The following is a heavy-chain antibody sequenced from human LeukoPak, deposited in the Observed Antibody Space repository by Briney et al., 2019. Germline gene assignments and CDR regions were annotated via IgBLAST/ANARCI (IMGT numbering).Heavy chain of an antibody. D-gene: IGHD2-15*01. CDR2: IIPIFGTA. J-gene: IGHJ6*04. CDR3: ARSRSCNGGSCYSDPYYYGMDV. Sequence: SGKVSCKASGGTFSSYVISWVRQAPGQWLEWMGGIIPIFGTANYAQKFQGKVTIIADKSTSTAYMELSTLSSEDTAVYYCARSRSCNGGSCYSDPYYYGMDVWGKGTTVTVSS. V-gene: IGHV1-69*06. CDR1: GGTFSSYV.